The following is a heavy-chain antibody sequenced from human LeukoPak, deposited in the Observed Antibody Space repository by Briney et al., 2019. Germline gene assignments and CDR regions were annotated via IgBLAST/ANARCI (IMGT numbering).Heavy chain of an antibody. Sequence: GGSLRLSCAASGFTFSNYAMTWVRQAPGKGLEWVSGISGSGGSTYYADSVKGRFTISRDNSKNTLYLQMNSLRAEDTAVYYCAKRIPDSSGWYYFDYWGQGTLVTVSS. CDR2: ISGSGGST. J-gene: IGHJ4*02. D-gene: IGHD6-19*01. V-gene: IGHV3-23*01. CDR1: GFTFSNYA. CDR3: AKRIPDSSGWYYFDY.